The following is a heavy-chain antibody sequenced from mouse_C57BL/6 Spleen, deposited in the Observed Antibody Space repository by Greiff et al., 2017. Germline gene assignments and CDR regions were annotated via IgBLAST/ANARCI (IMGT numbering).Heavy chain of an antibody. CDR3: ARYDYDWYFDV. Sequence: VQLQQPGAEFVKPGASVKMSCKASGYTFTSYWITWVKQRPGQGLEWVGDIYPGSGSTNYNEKFKSKATRTVDTASSTAYMQLSSLTSGDSAVYYGARYDYDWYFDVWGTRTTVTVSS. V-gene: IGHV1-55*01. D-gene: IGHD2-4*01. CDR2: IYPGSGST. J-gene: IGHJ1*03. CDR1: GYTFTSYW.